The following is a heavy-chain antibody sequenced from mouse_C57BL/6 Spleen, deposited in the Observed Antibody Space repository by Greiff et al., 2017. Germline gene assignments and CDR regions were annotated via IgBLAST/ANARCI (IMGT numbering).Heavy chain of an antibody. CDR1: GYTFTDYY. J-gene: IGHJ1*03. Sequence: QVQLQQSGAELVRPGASVKLSCKASGYTFTDYYINWVKQRPGQGLEWIARIYPGSGNTYYNEKFKGKATLTAETSSSTAYMQLSSLTSEDSAVYFCARGSTSFDVWGTGTTVTVSS. CDR3: ARGSTSFDV. CDR2: IYPGSGNT. V-gene: IGHV1-76*01.